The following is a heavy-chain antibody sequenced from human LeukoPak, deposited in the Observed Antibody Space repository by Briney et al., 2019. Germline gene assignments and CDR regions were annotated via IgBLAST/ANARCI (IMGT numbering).Heavy chain of an antibody. CDR1: GGTFSSYA. CDR3: ARGDIYWDY. Sequence: GSSVKVSCKASGGTFSSYAISWVRQAPGQGPEWMGWIHPNSGGTKYAQNFQGRVTMTRDTSITTAYMELSSLRSDDTAVYYCARGDIYWDYWGQGTQVTVSS. D-gene: IGHD2-15*01. J-gene: IGHJ4*02. V-gene: IGHV1-2*02. CDR2: IHPNSGGT.